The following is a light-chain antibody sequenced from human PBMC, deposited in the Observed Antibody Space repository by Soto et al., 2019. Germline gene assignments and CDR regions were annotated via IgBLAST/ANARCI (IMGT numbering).Light chain of an antibody. V-gene: IGLV4-69*01. CDR3: QTWGTGIVV. CDR2: LNSDGSH. J-gene: IGLJ2*01. CDR1: SGHSSYA. Sequence: QLVLTQSPSASASLGASVKLTCTLSSGHSSYAIAWHQQQPEKGPRYWMKLNSDGSHSKGDGIPDRFSGSSSWAERYLTISSLQSEDEADYYCQTWGTGIVVFGGGTKLTVL.